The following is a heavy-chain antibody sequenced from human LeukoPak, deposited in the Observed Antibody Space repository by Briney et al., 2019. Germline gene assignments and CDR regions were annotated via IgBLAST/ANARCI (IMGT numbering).Heavy chain of an antibody. V-gene: IGHV3-33*01. Sequence: GRSLRLSCAASGFTFSRFGMHWVRQAPGKGLEWVAVIWYDGSNKHYADSVKGRFTISRDNSKNTLYLEMNSLRAGDTAVYYCARDYYYDSSGYWDYYFDYWGQGTLVSVSS. J-gene: IGHJ4*02. CDR3: ARDYYYDSSGYWDYYFDY. D-gene: IGHD3-22*01. CDR1: GFTFSRFG. CDR2: IWYDGSNK.